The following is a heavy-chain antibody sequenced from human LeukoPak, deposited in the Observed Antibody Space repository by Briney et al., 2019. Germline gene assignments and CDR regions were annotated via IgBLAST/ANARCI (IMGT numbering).Heavy chain of an antibody. D-gene: IGHD3-10*01. Sequence: ASVKVSCKASGYTFTSYDINWVRQATGQGLEWMGWINPNSGGTNYAQKFQGRVTMTRDTSISTAYMELSRLRSDDTAVYYCARGPIGEFDPWGQGTLVTVSS. CDR1: GYTFTSYD. CDR3: ARGPIGEFDP. CDR2: INPNSGGT. J-gene: IGHJ5*02. V-gene: IGHV1-2*02.